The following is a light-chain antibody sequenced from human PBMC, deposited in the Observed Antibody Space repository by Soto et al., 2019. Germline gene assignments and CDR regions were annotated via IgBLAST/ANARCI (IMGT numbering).Light chain of an antibody. CDR2: KVS. J-gene: IGKJ1*01. CDR1: KSPSTW. Sequence: DIQITQSPSTLSASLVDIGTIACRASKSPSTWLAWYQKKPGKATKLMVFKVSSLESGVPSRFSGSGCGTEFTLTISSLQPDDFATYYCQQYKSYTWTFGQGTKVEI. CDR3: QQYKSYTWT. V-gene: IGKV1-5*03.